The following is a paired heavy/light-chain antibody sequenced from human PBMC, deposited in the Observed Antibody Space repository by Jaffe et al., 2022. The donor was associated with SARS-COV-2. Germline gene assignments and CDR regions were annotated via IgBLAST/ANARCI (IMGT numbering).Heavy chain of an antibody. CDR2: ISSSSGTT. CDR3: ALDTVTPNNFDY. D-gene: IGHD4-17*01. Sequence: EVQLVESGGGLVQPGVSLRLSCAASGFTFSSHTIHWVRQAPGKGLEWVSFISSSSGTTYYADSVKGRFTISRDNAKNSLYLQMNSLRAEDTAVYYCALDTVTPNNFDYWGQGTLVTVSS. CDR1: GFTFSSHT. J-gene: IGHJ4*02. V-gene: IGHV3-48*01.
Light chain of an antibody. CDR1: QSISTY. CDR3: QQCYRFPLT. J-gene: IGKJ4*01. CDR2: AAS. Sequence: DIQMTQSPSSLSASVGDTVTITCRASQSISTYLNWYQHKPGKAPKLLMSAASSLQGGVPSRFSGSGSGTDFTLTISSLQPEDFASYYCQQCYRFPLTFGGGTKVEIK. V-gene: IGKV1-39*01.